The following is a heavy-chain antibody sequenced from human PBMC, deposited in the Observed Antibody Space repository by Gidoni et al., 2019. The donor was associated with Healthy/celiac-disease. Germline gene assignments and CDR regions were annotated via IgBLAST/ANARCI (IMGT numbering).Heavy chain of an antibody. Sequence: VQLVESGGGLVKPGGSLRLSWAASGFTFSYYYIRWIRQAPGKVVELVSYISSSSSYTNYADSVKGRFTISRDNAKNSLYLQMNSLRAEDTAVYYCARDYSGYDFSDYWGQGTLVTVSS. D-gene: IGHD5-12*01. CDR2: ISSSSSYT. J-gene: IGHJ4*02. CDR1: GFTFSYYY. CDR3: ARDYSGYDFSDY. V-gene: IGHV3-11*05.